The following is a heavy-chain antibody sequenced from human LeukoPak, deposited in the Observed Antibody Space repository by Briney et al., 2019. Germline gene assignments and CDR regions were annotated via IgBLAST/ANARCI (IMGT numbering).Heavy chain of an antibody. D-gene: IGHD6-13*01. CDR3: AGLTRIAAAGYYYYGMDV. CDR1: GGSISSYY. J-gene: IGHJ6*02. Sequence: SETLSLTCTVSGGSISSYYWSWIRQPPGKGLEWIGYIYYSGSTNYNPSLKSRVTISVDTSKNQFSLKLSSVTAADTAVYYCAGLTRIAAAGYYYYGMDVWGQGTTVTVSS. V-gene: IGHV4-59*01. CDR2: IYYSGST.